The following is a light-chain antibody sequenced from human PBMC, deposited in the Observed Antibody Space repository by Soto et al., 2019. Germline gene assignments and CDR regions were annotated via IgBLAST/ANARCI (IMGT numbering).Light chain of an antibody. CDR2: EVT. J-gene: IGLJ1*01. CDR3: SSSTSAGTTV. CDR1: STDVVGYNL. V-gene: IGLV2-14*01. Sequence: QSVXGQPASVFFSLRTSITMSCTVISTDVVGYNLVSWYQQHPDKAPKLPIYEVTNRPSGVSNRFSGTKSGNTASLTISGLQAEDEADYYCSSSTSAGTTVFGTGTKVTVL.